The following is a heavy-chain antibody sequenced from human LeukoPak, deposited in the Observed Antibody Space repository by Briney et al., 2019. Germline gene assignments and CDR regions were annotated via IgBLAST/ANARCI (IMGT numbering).Heavy chain of an antibody. CDR2: ISAYNGNT. D-gene: IGHD2-15*01. J-gene: IGHJ5*02. Sequence: ASVKVSCKASGYTFTSYGISWVRQAPGQGLEWMGWISAYNGNTNYAQKLQGRVTMTTDTSTSTAYMELRSLRSDDTAVYYCARGRYCSGGSCYEGNWFDPWGQGTLVTVSS. CDR1: GYTFTSYG. CDR3: ARGRYCSGGSCYEGNWFDP. V-gene: IGHV1-18*01.